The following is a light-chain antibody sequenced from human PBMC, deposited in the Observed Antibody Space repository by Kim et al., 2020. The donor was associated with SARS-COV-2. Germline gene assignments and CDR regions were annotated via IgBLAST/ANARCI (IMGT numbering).Light chain of an antibody. CDR1: SNNVGDQG. CDR3: SAWDNNLSAWV. V-gene: IGLV10-54*01. J-gene: IGLJ3*02. CDR2: RNN. Sequence: RQTTNLTCKGNSNNVGDQGAAWLQQHQGHPPKLLSYRNNKRPSGISERFSASRSRNTASLTITGLHPEDEADYYCSAWDNNLSAWVFGGGTKLTVL.